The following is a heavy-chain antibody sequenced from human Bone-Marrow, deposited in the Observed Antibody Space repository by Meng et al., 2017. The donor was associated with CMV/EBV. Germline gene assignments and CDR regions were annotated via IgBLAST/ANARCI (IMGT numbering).Heavy chain of an antibody. Sequence: GESLKISCAVSGFTVSTSYMSWVRQAPGKGLEWVSGINWRGDTTHYADSVRGRFTISRDNAKNSLYLQMNNLRAEDTALYYCARKAWSWGALDFWGQATKVTVSS. V-gene: IGHV3-20*04. CDR2: INWRGDTT. CDR1: GFTVSTSY. CDR3: ARKAWSWGALDF. D-gene: IGHD7-27*01. J-gene: IGHJ3*01.